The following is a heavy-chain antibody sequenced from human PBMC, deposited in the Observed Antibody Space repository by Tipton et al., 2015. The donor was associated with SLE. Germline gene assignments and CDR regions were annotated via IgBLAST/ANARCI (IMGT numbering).Heavy chain of an antibody. V-gene: IGHV4-34*01. CDR1: GGSFSGYY. Sequence: TLSLTCAVYGGSFSGYYWSWIRQPPGKGLEWIGEINHSESTNYNPSFKSRVTISVDTSKNQFSLKLSSVTAADTAVYYCARGDYDFWSGYLYYFDYWGQGTLVTVSS. CDR2: INHSEST. J-gene: IGHJ4*02. CDR3: ARGDYDFWSGYLYYFDY. D-gene: IGHD3-3*01.